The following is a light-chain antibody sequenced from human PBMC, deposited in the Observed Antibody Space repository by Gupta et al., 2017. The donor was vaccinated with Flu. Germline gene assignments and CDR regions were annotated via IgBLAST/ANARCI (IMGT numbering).Light chain of an antibody. CDR2: GYN. Sequence: SSELTQDPAASVALGQTVRITCQGESLRNFFASWYQQKPGQAPVLVLYGYNRRPSGIPDRFSASTSGSAAYLTITGAQAEDEADYYCNSRDRDGDRRVFGGGTKLTVL. V-gene: IGLV3-19*01. CDR1: SLRNFF. CDR3: NSRDRDGDRRV. J-gene: IGLJ3*02.